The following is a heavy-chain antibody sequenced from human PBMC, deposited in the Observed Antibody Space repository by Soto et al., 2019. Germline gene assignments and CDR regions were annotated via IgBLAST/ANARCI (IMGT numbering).Heavy chain of an antibody. CDR2: ISGSGGST. J-gene: IGHJ4*02. Sequence: GGSLRLSCAASGFTFSSYAMSWVRQAPGKGLEWVSAISGSGGSTYYANSVKGRFTISSDNSKNTLYLQMNSLRAEDTAVYYCAKSTGITMVRGVNLFYFDYWGQGTLVTVSS. CDR3: AKSTGITMVRGVNLFYFDY. V-gene: IGHV3-23*01. D-gene: IGHD3-10*01. CDR1: GFTFSSYA.